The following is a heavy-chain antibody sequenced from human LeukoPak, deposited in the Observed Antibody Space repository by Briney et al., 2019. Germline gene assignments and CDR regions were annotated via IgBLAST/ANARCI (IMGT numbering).Heavy chain of an antibody. Sequence: GGSLRLSCAASGFTFSSYAMSWVRQAPGKGLEWISYISGSSSTLYYADSVKGRFTISRDNANNSLFLQMNGLRAEDSAIYYCARGELIGTVFDFWGQGALVTVSS. V-gene: IGHV3-48*04. D-gene: IGHD1-7*01. CDR3: ARGELIGTVFDF. CDR1: GFTFSSYA. CDR2: ISGSSSTL. J-gene: IGHJ4*02.